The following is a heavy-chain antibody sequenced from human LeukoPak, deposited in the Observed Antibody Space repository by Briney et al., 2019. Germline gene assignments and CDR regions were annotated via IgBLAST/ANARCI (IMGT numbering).Heavy chain of an antibody. CDR3: AVYSYGYHARYYYYGMDV. CDR2: MNPNSGNT. V-gene: IGHV1-8*01. D-gene: IGHD5-18*01. CDR1: GYTFTSYD. Sequence: ASVKVSCKASGYTFTSYDINWVRQATGQGLEWMGWMNPNSGNTGYAQKFQGRVTMIRNTSISTAYMELSSLRSEDTAVYYCAVYSYGYHARYYYYGMDVWGQGTTVTVSS. J-gene: IGHJ6*02.